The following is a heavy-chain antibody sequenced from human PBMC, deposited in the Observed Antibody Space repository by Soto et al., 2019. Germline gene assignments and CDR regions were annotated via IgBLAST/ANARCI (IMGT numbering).Heavy chain of an antibody. CDR3: ARGGDTTKVDY. J-gene: IGHJ4*02. D-gene: IGHD3-16*01. CDR1: GGSITSSGYF. V-gene: IGHV4-31*03. Sequence: QVQLQESGPGLVKPSQTLSLTCTVSGGSITSSGYFWSWIRQHPGEGPEWIGFTSNSGSTSYNPSLKSRVTISVETSSNQFSLILKSVTAADTAVYYCARGGDTTKVDYWGQGTLVTVSP. CDR2: TSNSGST.